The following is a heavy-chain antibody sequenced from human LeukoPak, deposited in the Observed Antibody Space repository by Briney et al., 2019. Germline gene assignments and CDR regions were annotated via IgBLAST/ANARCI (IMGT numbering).Heavy chain of an antibody. CDR1: GGTFSSYA. J-gene: IGHJ5*02. CDR2: IIPIFGTA. D-gene: IGHD6-19*01. Sequence: GASVKVSCKASGGTFSSYAISWVRQAPGQGLEWMGGIIPIFGTANYAQKFQGRVTITTDESTSTAYMELSSLRSEDTAVYYCASCTPTQWTNWFDPWGQGTLVTVSS. CDR3: ASCTPTQWTNWFDP. V-gene: IGHV1-69*05.